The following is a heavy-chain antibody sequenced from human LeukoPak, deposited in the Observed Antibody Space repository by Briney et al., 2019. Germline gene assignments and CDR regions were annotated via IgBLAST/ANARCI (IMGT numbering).Heavy chain of an antibody. CDR3: ARGGYHAYYLDY. D-gene: IGHD5-18*01. J-gene: IGHJ4*02. Sequence: GGSLRLSCVTSGFTFSSYAMTWVRQAPGKGLECVSVISGDGGTTYYADFVKGRLTISRDNAKNTLYLQMNSLRAEDTAVYYCARGGYHAYYLDYWGQGSLVTVSS. CDR1: GFTFSSYA. V-gene: IGHV3-23*01. CDR2: ISGDGGTT.